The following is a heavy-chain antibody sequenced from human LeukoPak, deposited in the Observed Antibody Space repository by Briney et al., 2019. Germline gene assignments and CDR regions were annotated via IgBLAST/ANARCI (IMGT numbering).Heavy chain of an antibody. Sequence: GESLKISCKGSGYSFTSYRIGWVRQMPGKSLEWMGIIYPGDSDTRYSPSFQGQVTISADKSISTAYLQWSSLKASDTAMYYCARLRYYDSSGYSYAFDIWGQGTMVTVSS. CDR1: GYSFTSYR. D-gene: IGHD3-22*01. V-gene: IGHV5-51*01. J-gene: IGHJ3*02. CDR2: IYPGDSDT. CDR3: ARLRYYDSSGYSYAFDI.